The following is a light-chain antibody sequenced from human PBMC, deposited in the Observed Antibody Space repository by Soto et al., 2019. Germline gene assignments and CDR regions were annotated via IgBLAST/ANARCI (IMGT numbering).Light chain of an antibody. CDR1: QSVPGNY. CDR3: HQYGSSPGYT. CDR2: AAS. J-gene: IGKJ2*01. V-gene: IGKV3-20*01. Sequence: EIVLTQSPDTLSLSPGERATLSCRASQSVPGNYLAWYQQKSGQAPRLLIYAASYRATGIPDRFSGSGYRTDFPLTISSLEPEDFVIYYCHQYGSSPGYTFGLGTKLEIK.